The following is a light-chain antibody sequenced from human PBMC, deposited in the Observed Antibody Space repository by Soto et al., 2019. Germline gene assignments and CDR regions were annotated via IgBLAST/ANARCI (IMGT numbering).Light chain of an antibody. V-gene: IGKV1-8*01. CDR3: HQYYSDPPST. Sequence: AIRMTQSPSSLSSSPGDGVTITCRTSQGISSYLACYQQKQAKAPQLLLYAASTLQSVGLSRFSGSGSGADVSPPISCLQSQDFAAYYCHQYYSDPPSTFGQGTQLEIK. CDR2: AAS. CDR1: QGISSY. J-gene: IGKJ5*01.